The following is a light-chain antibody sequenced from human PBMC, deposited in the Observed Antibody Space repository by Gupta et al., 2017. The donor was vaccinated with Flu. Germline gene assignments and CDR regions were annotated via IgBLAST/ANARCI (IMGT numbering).Light chain of an antibody. V-gene: IGLV3-9*01. Sequence: SSELTQPLSVSVALGQTARITCVENNIGSKNVHWYQQKPGQAPMVVIYTDTNRPSGIPERFSGSNSGNTATLTISRAQAGDEADYYCQVWDSSAGRVFGGGTKLTVL. CDR3: QVWDSSAGRV. J-gene: IGLJ3*02. CDR2: TDT. CDR1: NIGSKN.